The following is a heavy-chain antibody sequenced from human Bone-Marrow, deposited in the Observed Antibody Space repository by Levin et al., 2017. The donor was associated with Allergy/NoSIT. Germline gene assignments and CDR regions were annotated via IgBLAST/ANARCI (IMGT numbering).Heavy chain of an antibody. CDR1: GYTFSSHW. Sequence: GESLKISCKGSGYTFSSHWVAWVRQMPGKGLEWMGIVYPGYPDVRYSPSFEGQVTISADKSINTAYLQWNSLKASDTAIYYCARHDIDFYYLDHWGQGTLLTVSS. CDR3: ARHDIDFYYLDH. D-gene: IGHD2-21*02. V-gene: IGHV5-51*01. CDR2: VYPGYPDV. J-gene: IGHJ4*02.